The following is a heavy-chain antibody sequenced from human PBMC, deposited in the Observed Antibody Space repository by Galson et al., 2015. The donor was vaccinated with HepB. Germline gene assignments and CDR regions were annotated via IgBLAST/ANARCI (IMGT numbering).Heavy chain of an antibody. CDR1: GFTFGLYA. D-gene: IGHD5-24*01. V-gene: IGHV3-23*01. J-gene: IGHJ3*02. CDR2: ISGGGGTR. CDR3: AKHWGDGYNFGAFDI. Sequence: SLRLSCAASGFTFGLYAMSWVRQAPGKGLGWVSAISGGGGTRYYADSVTGRFTISRDNSKNTLYLQMNSLRAEDTAVYYCAKHWGDGYNFGAFDIWGQGTMVTVSS.